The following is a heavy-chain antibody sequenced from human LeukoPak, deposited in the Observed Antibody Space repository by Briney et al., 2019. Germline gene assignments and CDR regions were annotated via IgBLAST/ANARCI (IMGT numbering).Heavy chain of an antibody. CDR2: INPSGGST. CDR3: ARISTTVTTIDY. D-gene: IGHD4-17*01. J-gene: IGHJ4*02. V-gene: IGHV1-46*01. Sequence: XVXQAPGQXXXWMGIINPSGGSTSYAQKFQGRVTMTRDTSTSTVYMELSSLRSEDTAVYYCARISTTVTTIDYWGQGTLVTVSS.